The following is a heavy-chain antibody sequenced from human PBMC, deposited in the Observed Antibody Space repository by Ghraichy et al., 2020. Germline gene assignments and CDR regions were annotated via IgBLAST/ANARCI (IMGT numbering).Heavy chain of an antibody. D-gene: IGHD2-21*02. CDR3: ARAKTSCGGGDCYSYYYYGMDV. CDR1: GGSISSYY. CDR2: IYYSGST. V-gene: IGHV4-59*01. J-gene: IGHJ6*02. Sequence: GSLRLSCTVSGGSISSYYWSWIRQPPGKGLEWIGYIYYSGSTNYNPSLKSRVTISVDTSKNQFSLKLSSVTAADTAVYYCARAKTSCGGGDCYSYYYYGMDVWGQGTTVTVSS.